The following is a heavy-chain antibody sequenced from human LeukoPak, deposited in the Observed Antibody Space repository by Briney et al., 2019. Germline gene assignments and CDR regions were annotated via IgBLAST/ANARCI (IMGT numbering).Heavy chain of an antibody. CDR1: GGTFSSYA. Sequence: ASVKVSCKASGGTFSSYAISWVRQAPGQGLEWMGRIIPILGIANYAQKFQGRVTIIADKSTSTAYMELSSLRSEDTAVYYCAISRDGYNHFDYWGQGTLVTVSS. CDR2: IIPILGIA. CDR3: AISRDGYNHFDY. J-gene: IGHJ4*02. V-gene: IGHV1-69*04. D-gene: IGHD5-24*01.